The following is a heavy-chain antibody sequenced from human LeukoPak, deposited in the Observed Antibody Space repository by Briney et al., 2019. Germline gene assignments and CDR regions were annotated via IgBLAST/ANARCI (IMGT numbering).Heavy chain of an antibody. D-gene: IGHD1-1*01. Sequence: GRSLRLSSAASGFTFSSYAMSWVRQAPGKGLEWVSSISGSGGSTYYADSVKGRFTISRDNSKNTLYRQMNSLRTEDTAVYYCAKGPPVQLEQENNWFDPWGQGTLVTVSS. CDR3: AKGPPVQLEQENNWFDP. J-gene: IGHJ5*02. V-gene: IGHV3-23*01. CDR1: GFTFSSYA. CDR2: ISGSGGST.